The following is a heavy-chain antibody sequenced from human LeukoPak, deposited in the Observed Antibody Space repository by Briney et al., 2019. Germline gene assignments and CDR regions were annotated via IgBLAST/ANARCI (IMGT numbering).Heavy chain of an antibody. CDR3: MRVRCPVTQAICYMDV. D-gene: IGHD4-17*01. V-gene: IGHV3-7*01. CDR2: IKEEGSEK. J-gene: IGHJ6*03. CDR1: GFTFSIYW. Sequence: GGSLRLSCVASGFTFSIYWMSWVRQAPGKGLEWVANIKEEGSEKNYVDSVKGRFTISRDNAKNSVYLQMSSLRTEDTAVYYCMRVRCPVTQAICYMDVWGKGTTVTVSS.